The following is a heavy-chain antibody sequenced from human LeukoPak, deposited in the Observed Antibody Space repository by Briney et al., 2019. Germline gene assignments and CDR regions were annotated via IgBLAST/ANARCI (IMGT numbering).Heavy chain of an antibody. CDR1: GFTFSDYY. V-gene: IGHV3-11*01. D-gene: IGHD2-2*01. CDR2: ISSSGSTI. CDR3: ARDRVVPAAPFDY. J-gene: IGHJ4*02. Sequence: GGSLRLSCAASGFTFSDYYMSWIRQAPGKGLEWVSYISSSGSTIYYADSVKGRFTISRDNAKNSLYLQMSSLRAEDTAVYYCARDRVVPAAPFDYWGQGTLVTVSS.